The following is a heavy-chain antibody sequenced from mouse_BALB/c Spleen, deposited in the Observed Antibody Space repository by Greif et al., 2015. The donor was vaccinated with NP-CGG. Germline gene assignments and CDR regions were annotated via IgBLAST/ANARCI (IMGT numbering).Heavy chain of an antibody. CDR2: INPSTGYT. D-gene: IGHD1-1*01. Sequence: QVHVKQSGAELAKPGASGKMSCKASGYTFTSYWMHGVKQRPGQGLEWMGYINPSTGYTEYNQKFKDKATSTADKSSSTAYMQLGSLTSEDSAVYYCAIYYYGSSYAMDYWGQGTSVTVSS. J-gene: IGHJ4*01. CDR3: AIYYYGSSYAMDY. CDR1: GYTFTSYW. V-gene: IGHV1-7*01.